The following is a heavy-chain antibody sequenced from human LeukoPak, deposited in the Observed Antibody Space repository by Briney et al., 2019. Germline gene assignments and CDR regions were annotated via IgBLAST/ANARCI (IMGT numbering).Heavy chain of an antibody. Sequence: GRSLRLSCAASGFTLSTYAMRWVRQAPGQGLEWVAFISHDGDNKYYADFVKGRFTISRDDSKNTLYLQMNGLRAEDTAVYYCALPREHFDWLLGLDYWGQGTLVTVSS. D-gene: IGHD3-9*01. J-gene: IGHJ4*02. V-gene: IGHV3-30*04. CDR1: GFTLSTYA. CDR3: ALPREHFDWLLGLDY. CDR2: ISHDGDNK.